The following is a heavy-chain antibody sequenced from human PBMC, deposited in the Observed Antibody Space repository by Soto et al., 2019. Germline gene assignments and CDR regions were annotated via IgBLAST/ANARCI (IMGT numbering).Heavy chain of an antibody. Sequence: SVKVSCKASGGTFSSYAISWVRQAPGQGLEWMGGIIPIFGTANYAQKFQGRVTITADKSTSTAYMELSSLRSEDTAVYYCAYMLGDGYNAYYFDYWGQGTLVTVPQ. CDR3: AYMLGDGYNAYYFDY. V-gene: IGHV1-69*06. J-gene: IGHJ4*02. D-gene: IGHD3-10*02. CDR2: IIPIFGTA. CDR1: GGTFSSYA.